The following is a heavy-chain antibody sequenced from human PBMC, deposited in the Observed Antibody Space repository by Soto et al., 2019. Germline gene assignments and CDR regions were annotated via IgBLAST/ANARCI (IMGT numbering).Heavy chain of an antibody. D-gene: IGHD3-3*01. CDR2: IYYSGST. V-gene: IGHV4-39*01. J-gene: IGHJ6*03. Sequence: SETLSLTCTVSGGSISSSSYYWGWIRQPPGKGLEWIGSIYYSGSTYYNPSLKSRVTISVDTSKNQFSLKLSSVTAADTAVYYCAMDDFWSGYSNYYYYYMDVWGKGTTVTVPS. CDR1: GGSISSSSYY. CDR3: AMDDFWSGYSNYYYYYMDV.